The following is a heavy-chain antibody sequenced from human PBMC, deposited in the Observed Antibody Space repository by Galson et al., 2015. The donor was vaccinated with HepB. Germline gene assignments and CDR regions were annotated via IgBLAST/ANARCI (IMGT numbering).Heavy chain of an antibody. CDR3: TRVSGYYYDSSGYYPHDAFDI. J-gene: IGHJ3*02. Sequence: QSGAEVTKPGESLKISCEVSGSSFTSYWIGWVRQMPGKGLEWMGIIYPADFDIRYSPSFQGQVTISADKSITTAYLQWNSLKASDTAMYYCTRVSGYYYDSSGYYPHDAFDIWGQGTMVTVSA. CDR1: GSSFTSYW. CDR2: IYPADFDI. D-gene: IGHD3-22*01. V-gene: IGHV5-51*01.